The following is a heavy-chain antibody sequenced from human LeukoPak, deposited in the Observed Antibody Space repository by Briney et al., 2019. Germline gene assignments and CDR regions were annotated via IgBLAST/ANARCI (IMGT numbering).Heavy chain of an antibody. Sequence: PGGSLRLSCAASGFTFSDYYMSWIRQAPGKGLEWVSYISSSGSTIYYADSVKGRFTISRDNAKNSLHLEMNSLRAEDTALYYCARVGYNGWNFENWGQGTLVTVSS. CDR2: ISSSGSTI. V-gene: IGHV3-11*04. CDR1: GFTFSDYY. J-gene: IGHJ4*02. D-gene: IGHD5-12*01. CDR3: ARVGYNGWNFEN.